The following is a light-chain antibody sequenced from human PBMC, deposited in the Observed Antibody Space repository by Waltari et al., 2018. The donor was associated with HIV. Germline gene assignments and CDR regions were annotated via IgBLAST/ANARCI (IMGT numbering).Light chain of an antibody. CDR3: AAWDDSLNGM. CDR1: SSNIGSNI. CDR2: TND. J-gene: IGLJ3*02. V-gene: IGLV1-44*01. Sequence: QSVLTQPPSVSGTPGQNVTISCSGSSSNIGSNIVHWYQQLPGAPPKLLIYTNDQRPSGVPDRFSGSKSGTSASLAISGLQSADEADYYCAAWDDSLNGMFGGGTKLTVL.